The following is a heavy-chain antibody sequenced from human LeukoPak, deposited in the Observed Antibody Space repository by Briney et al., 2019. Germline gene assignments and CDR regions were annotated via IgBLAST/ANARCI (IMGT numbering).Heavy chain of an antibody. J-gene: IGHJ5*02. Sequence: ASVKVSCKASGFTFTGYYVHWVRQAPGQGLEWMGWINPNIGGAIYAQKFQGRVIMTRDTSISTAYMELTTLRSDDTAVYYCASSSGAPYNWFDPWGQGTLLTVSS. V-gene: IGHV1-2*02. CDR2: INPNIGGA. CDR3: ASSSGAPYNWFDP. D-gene: IGHD3-22*01. CDR1: GFTFTGYY.